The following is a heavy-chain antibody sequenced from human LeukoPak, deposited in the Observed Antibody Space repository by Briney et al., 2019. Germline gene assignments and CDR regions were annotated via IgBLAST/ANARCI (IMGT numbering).Heavy chain of an antibody. J-gene: IGHJ4*02. V-gene: IGHV4-59*12. D-gene: IGHD3-10*01. CDR1: GGSISSYY. CDR2: ISYSGST. Sequence: SETLSLTCTVSGGSISSYYWNWIRQPPGKGLEWIGSISYSGSTKYNPSLESRVTISVDTSKNQFSLKLSSVTAADTAVYYCARGLWFGNFDYWGQGTLVTVSS. CDR3: ARGLWFGNFDY.